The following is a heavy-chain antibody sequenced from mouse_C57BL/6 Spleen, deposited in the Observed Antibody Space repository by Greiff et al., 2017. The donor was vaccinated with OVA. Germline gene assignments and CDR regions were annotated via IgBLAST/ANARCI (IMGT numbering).Heavy chain of an antibody. J-gene: IGHJ3*01. V-gene: IGHV1-47*01. CDR3: ARRSYDYDWFAY. CDR1: GYTFTTYP. CDR2: FHPYNDDT. D-gene: IGHD2-4*01. Sequence: VKLVESGAELVKPGASVKMSCKASGYTFTTYPIEWMKQNHGKSLEWIGNFHPYNDDTKYNEKFKGKATLTVEKSSSTVYLDLSRLTSDDSAVYYCARRSYDYDWFAYWGQGTLVTVSA.